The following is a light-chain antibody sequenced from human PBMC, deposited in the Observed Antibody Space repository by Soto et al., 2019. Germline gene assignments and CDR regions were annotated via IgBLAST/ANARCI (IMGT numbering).Light chain of an antibody. J-gene: IGKJ1*01. Sequence: EIVLTQSPATLSLSPGERATLSCRASQSVSSYLAWYQQKPGQAPRLLIYDASNRATGIPARFSGSGSGTDFTLTISSLEPEDFAVYYCQQRSNWPWTCGQGTKGAIK. CDR3: QQRSNWPWT. V-gene: IGKV3-11*01. CDR2: DAS. CDR1: QSVSSY.